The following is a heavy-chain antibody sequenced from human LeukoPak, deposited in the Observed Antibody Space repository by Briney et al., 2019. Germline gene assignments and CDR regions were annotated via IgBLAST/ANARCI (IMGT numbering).Heavy chain of an antibody. CDR1: GFTFSGYW. J-gene: IGHJ4*02. CDR2: IKHDGSGS. D-gene: IGHD6-19*01. V-gene: IGHV3-7*01. CDR3: ARGSGWLDY. Sequence: GGSLRLSCAASGFTFSGYWMSWVRQAPGTGLEWMSNIKHDGSGSYYVDSVKGRFTISRDNAKNSLYLQMNSLRADDTAVYYCARGSGWLDYWGQGALVTVSS.